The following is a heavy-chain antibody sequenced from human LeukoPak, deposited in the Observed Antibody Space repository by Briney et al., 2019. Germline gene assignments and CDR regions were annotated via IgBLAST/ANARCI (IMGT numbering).Heavy chain of an antibody. CDR3: AKDVGGAITMIVVVVKGFDY. CDR2: ISGSGGST. Sequence: PGGSLRLSCAASGFTFSSYAMSWVRQAPGKGLEWVSAISGSGGSTYYADSVKGRFTISRDNSKNTLYLQMNSLRAEDTAVYYCAKDVGGAITMIVVVVKGFDYWGQGTLVTVSS. CDR1: GFTFSSYA. J-gene: IGHJ4*02. D-gene: IGHD3-22*01. V-gene: IGHV3-23*01.